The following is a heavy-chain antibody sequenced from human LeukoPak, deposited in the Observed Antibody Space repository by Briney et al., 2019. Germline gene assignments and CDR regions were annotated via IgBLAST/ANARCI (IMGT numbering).Heavy chain of an antibody. CDR2: ISHDGSNK. CDR1: GSTFSTYA. D-gene: IGHD2-2*01. J-gene: IGHJ4*02. CDR3: AKDTRPLW. V-gene: IGHV3-30-3*01. Sequence: GGSLRLSCAASGSTFSTYAMHWVRQAPGKGLEWVAVISHDGSNKYYTDSVKGRFTISRDNSKNTLSLQMNSLRIEYTAIYYCAKDTRPLWWGQGTLVTVSS.